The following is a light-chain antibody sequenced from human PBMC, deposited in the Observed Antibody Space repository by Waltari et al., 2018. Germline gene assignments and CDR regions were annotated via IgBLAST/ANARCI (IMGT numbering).Light chain of an antibody. CDR1: QSVSSIS. V-gene: IGKV3-20*01. Sequence: IVLTQSPDTLSCFPGERAPLSCRSSQSVSSISLVWCHQKPGQAPRLVIYSTSNRATGFPDRFSGSVSGTDFTLTISRREPEDFAMYYCQQYDGSGLTFGGGTKVEL. J-gene: IGKJ4*01. CDR2: STS. CDR3: QQYDGSGLT.